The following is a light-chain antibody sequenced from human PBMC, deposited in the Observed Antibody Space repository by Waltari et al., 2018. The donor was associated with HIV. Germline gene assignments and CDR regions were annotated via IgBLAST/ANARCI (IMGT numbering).Light chain of an antibody. Sequence: QSVLTQPPSASGTPGQRVTISCSGSSSNIGSNTVSCFQQLPGTAPKLRIYSNTQRPSGAPDRFSGSKSGTSASLAITGLQSEDEADYYCAAWDDSLNGWVFGGGTKLTVL. CDR1: SSNIGSNT. CDR3: AAWDDSLNGWV. V-gene: IGLV1-44*01. CDR2: SNT. J-gene: IGLJ3*02.